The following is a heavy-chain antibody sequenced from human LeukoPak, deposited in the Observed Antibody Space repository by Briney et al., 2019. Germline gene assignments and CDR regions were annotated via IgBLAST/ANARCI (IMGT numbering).Heavy chain of an antibody. CDR1: GGTFSSYT. D-gene: IGHD4-11*01. Sequence: SVKVSCKASGGTFSSYTISWVRQAPGQGPEWMGRIIPILGIANYAQKFQGRVTITADKSTSTAYMELSSLRSEDTAVYYCASLGIKTTETPGVWGKGTTVTVSS. V-gene: IGHV1-69*02. CDR3: ASLGIKTTETPGV. J-gene: IGHJ6*04. CDR2: IIPILGIA.